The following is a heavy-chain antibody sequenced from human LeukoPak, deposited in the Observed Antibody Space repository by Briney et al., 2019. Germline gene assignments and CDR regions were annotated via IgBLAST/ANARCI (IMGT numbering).Heavy chain of an antibody. V-gene: IGHV1-8*03. J-gene: IGHJ3*02. CDR3: ARDVHIDFWSGYYRGAFDI. Sequence: ASVKVSCKASGYTFTSYDINWVRQATGQGLEWMGWMNPNSGNTGYAQKFQGRVTITRNTSISTAYMELSSLRSEDTAVYYSARDVHIDFWSGYYRGAFDIWGQGTLVTVSS. CDR2: MNPNSGNT. D-gene: IGHD3-3*01. CDR1: GYTFTSYD.